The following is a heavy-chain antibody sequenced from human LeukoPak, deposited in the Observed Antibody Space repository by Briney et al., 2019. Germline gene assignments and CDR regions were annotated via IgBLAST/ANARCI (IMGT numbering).Heavy chain of an antibody. D-gene: IGHD2/OR15-2a*01. Sequence: SVKVSCKAPGGTFSNYAINWVRQAPGQGLEWMGGIIPTYETATYAQKFQGRITISADALTTTAYMELRNLRSEDTAMYYCARDPKLSSMAKGAFDLWGQGTMVTVSS. CDR2: IIPTYETA. J-gene: IGHJ3*01. CDR3: ARDPKLSSMAKGAFDL. V-gene: IGHV1-69*13. CDR1: GGTFSNYA.